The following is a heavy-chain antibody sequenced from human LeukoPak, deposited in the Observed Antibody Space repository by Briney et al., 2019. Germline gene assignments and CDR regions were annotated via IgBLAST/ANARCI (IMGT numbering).Heavy chain of an antibody. CDR1: GFTFSSYW. D-gene: IGHD3-16*01. V-gene: IGHV3-74*01. J-gene: IGHJ4*02. Sequence: GGSLRLSCAASGFTFSSYWMHWVRQAPGKGLVWVSRINSDGGSTSYADSVKGRFTISRDNAKNTLYLQMNSLRAEDTAVYYCARALLRLGDLYDYWGQGTLVTVSS. CDR2: INSDGGST. CDR3: ARALLRLGDLYDY.